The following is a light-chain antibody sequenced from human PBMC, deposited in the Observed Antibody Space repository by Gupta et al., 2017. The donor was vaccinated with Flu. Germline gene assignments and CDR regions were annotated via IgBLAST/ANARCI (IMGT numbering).Light chain of an antibody. CDR1: QSINAF. V-gene: IGKV1-39*01. CDR2: AAF. CDR3: QQSSTIPFS. J-gene: IGKJ3*01. Sequence: DIQMTQSPSSLSASVGDRVTITCRASQSINAFLNWYQQKPGKAPKLLIYAAFRLQSGVPSRFSGSRSGTDVTLTISSLESEDFATYYCQQSSTIPFSFGPGTKVDVK.